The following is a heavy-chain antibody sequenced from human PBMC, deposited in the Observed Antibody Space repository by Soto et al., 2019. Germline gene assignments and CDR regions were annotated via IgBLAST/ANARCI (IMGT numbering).Heavy chain of an antibody. CDR3: ARDYGSGSYYNRVLSHGMDV. CDR1: GGSVSSGSYY. V-gene: IGHV4-61*01. D-gene: IGHD3-10*01. Sequence: QVQLQESGPGLVKPSETLSLTCTVSGGSVSSGSYYWSWIRQPPGKGLEWIGYIYYSGSTNYNPSLKSRVTISVDTSKNQFSLKLSSVTAADTAVYYCARDYGSGSYYNRVLSHGMDVWGQGTTVTVSS. CDR2: IYYSGST. J-gene: IGHJ6*02.